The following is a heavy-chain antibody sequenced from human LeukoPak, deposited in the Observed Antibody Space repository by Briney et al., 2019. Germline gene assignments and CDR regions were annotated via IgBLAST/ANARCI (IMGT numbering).Heavy chain of an antibody. Sequence: PSETLSLTCTVSGGSISSYCWSWIRQPAGKGLEWIGRIYSSGSTNYNPSLKSRVTMSVDTSQNQFSLKVSSVTAADTAVYYCARGYNWASPTRNFYYMDVWGKGTTVTVSS. V-gene: IGHV4-4*07. J-gene: IGHJ6*03. CDR1: GGSISSYC. D-gene: IGHD1-20*01. CDR2: IYSSGST. CDR3: ARGYNWASPTRNFYYMDV.